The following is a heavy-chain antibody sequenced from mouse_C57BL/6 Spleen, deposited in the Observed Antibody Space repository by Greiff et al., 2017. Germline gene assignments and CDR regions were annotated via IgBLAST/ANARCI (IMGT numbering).Heavy chain of an antibody. CDR2: ISSGGDYI. CDR1: GFTFSSYA. D-gene: IGHD2-4*01. Sequence: EVMLVESGEGLVKPGGSLKLSCAASGFTFSSYAMSWVRQTPEKRLEWVAYISSGGDYIYYADAMKGRFTISRDNSRNTLYLQMSSLKSEDTAMYYCTRASYDYDGPWGQGTLVTVSA. CDR3: TRASYDYDGP. J-gene: IGHJ3*01. V-gene: IGHV5-9-1*02.